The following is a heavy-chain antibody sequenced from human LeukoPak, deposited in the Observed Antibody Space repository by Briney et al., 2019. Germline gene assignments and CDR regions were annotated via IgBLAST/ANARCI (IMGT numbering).Heavy chain of an antibody. J-gene: IGHJ6*03. V-gene: IGHV3-21*01. CDR2: ISSSSNYI. CDR3: AREDSYDFWSGSYPSYYYYYYMDV. CDR1: GFTFSSYS. Sequence: PGGSLRLSCAASGFTFSSYSMNWVRQAPGKGLEWVSSISSSSNYIYYADSVKGRFTISRDNAKNSLYLQMNSLRAEDTAVYYCAREDSYDFWSGSYPSYYYYYYMDVWGKGTTVTVSS. D-gene: IGHD3-3*01.